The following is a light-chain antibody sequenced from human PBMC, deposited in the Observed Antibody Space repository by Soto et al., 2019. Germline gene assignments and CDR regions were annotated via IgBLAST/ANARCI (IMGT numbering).Light chain of an antibody. V-gene: IGLV2-14*01. J-gene: IGLJ1*01. Sequence: QSALPQPASVSGSPGQSITISCTGTSSDVGGYNYVSWYQQHPGKAPKLMIYEVSNRPSGVSNRFSGSKSGNTASLTISGLQAEDEADYYCSSYTSSSTRDFGTGTKLTV. CDR3: SSYTSSSTRD. CDR2: EVS. CDR1: SSDVGGYNY.